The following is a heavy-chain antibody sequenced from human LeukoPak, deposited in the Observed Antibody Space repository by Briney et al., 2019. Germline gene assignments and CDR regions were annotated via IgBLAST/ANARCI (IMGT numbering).Heavy chain of an antibody. CDR1: GFIFNKYG. D-gene: IGHD2-21*01. CDR3: AKDVRDIVVLIDTYMY. Sequence: GGSLRLSWVASGFIFNKYGMSWVRQAPGKGLEWVSVISGGGGRTYYGDSVKGRFTISRDNSKNTVYLQMNSLRAEDTAVYYCAKDVRDIVVLIDTYMYWGQGTLVTVSS. CDR2: ISGGGGRT. V-gene: IGHV3-23*01. J-gene: IGHJ4*02.